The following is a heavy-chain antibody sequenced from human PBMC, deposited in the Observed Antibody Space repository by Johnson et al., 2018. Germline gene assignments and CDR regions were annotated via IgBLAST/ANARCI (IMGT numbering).Heavy chain of an antibody. J-gene: IGHJ6*03. Sequence: VQLVESGAEVKKPGASVKVSCKASGYTFTSYDINWVRQATGQGLEWMGWMNPNSGNTGYAQKFQGRVTMTRNTSISTAYMELSSLRSEDTAVYYCARGSRLGYCSGGSCYGGYYYYMDVWGKWTTVTVSS. D-gene: IGHD2-15*01. CDR3: ARGSRLGYCSGGSCYGGYYYYMDV. CDR2: MNPNSGNT. CDR1: GYTFTSYD. V-gene: IGHV1-8*01.